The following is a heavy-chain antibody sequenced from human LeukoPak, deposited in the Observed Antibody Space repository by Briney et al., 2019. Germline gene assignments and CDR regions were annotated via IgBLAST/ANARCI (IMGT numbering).Heavy chain of an antibody. V-gene: IGHV3-30*02. CDR1: GFTFSSYG. J-gene: IGHJ3*02. Sequence: LSGGSLRLSCAASGFTFSSYGMHWVRQAPGKGLEWVAFIRYDGSNKYYADSVKGRFTISRDNSKNTVFLQMNSLRVEDTAVYYCAKGSDVTMTIVGDGIDIWGQGTLVTVSS. D-gene: IGHD1-26*01. CDR3: AKGSDVTMTIVGDGIDI. CDR2: IRYDGSNK.